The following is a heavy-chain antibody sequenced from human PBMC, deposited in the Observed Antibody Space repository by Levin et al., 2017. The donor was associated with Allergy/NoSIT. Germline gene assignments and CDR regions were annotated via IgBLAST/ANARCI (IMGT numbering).Heavy chain of an antibody. CDR2: IYYSGST. Sequence: MSSETLSLTCTVSGGSISSFYWSWIRQPPGKNLEWIGYIYYSGSTYYNPSLKSRVTISVDTSKNQLSLRLRSVTAADTAVYYCARHNANYDYAWGPDACDTWGQGTLVTVSS. CDR3: ARHNANYDYAWGPDACDT. V-gene: IGHV4-59*08. D-gene: IGHD3-16*01. J-gene: IGHJ5*02. CDR1: GGSISSFY.